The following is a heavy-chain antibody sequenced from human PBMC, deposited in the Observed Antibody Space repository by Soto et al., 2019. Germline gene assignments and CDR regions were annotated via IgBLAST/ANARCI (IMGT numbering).Heavy chain of an antibody. D-gene: IGHD1-26*01. CDR2: ISWNSGSI. CDR1: GFTFDDYA. V-gene: IGHV3-9*01. Sequence: GGSLRLSCAASGFTFDDYAMHWVRQAPGKGLEWVSGISWNSGSIGYADSVKGRFTISRDNAKNSLYLQMNSLRAEDTALYYCAKGSYYSHTYYFDYWGQGTLVTVSS. J-gene: IGHJ4*02. CDR3: AKGSYYSHTYYFDY.